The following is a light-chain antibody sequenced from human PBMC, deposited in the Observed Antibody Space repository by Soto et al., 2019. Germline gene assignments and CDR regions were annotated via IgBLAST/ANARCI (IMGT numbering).Light chain of an antibody. Sequence: DVQMTQSPSSLSASVGDRVTITCRSSQSISNYLNWYQQNPGKPPRVLIYGATNVQSGVPSRFSGSGCGTDFTLTISNLRPEDFATYYCHHTYSPPLTFDQGTRL. CDR1: QSISNY. J-gene: IGKJ5*01. V-gene: IGKV1-39*01. CDR2: GAT. CDR3: HHTYSPPLT.